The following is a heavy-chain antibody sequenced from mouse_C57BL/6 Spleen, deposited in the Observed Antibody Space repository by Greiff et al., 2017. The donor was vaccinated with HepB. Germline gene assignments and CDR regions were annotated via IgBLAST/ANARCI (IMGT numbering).Heavy chain of an antibody. CDR2: IYPRSGNT. J-gene: IGHJ2*01. V-gene: IGHV1-81*01. CDR1: GYTFTSYG. D-gene: IGHD3-2*02. CDR3: ARGDSSGYYFDY. Sequence: VQLQQSGAELARPGASVKLSCKASGYTFTSYGISWVKQRTGQGLEWIGEIYPRSGNTYYNEKFKGKATLTADESSSTAYMELRSLTSEDSAVYFCARGDSSGYYFDYWGQGTTLTVSS.